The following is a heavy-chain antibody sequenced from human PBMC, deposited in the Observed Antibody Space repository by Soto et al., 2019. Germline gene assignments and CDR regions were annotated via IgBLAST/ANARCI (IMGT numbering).Heavy chain of an antibody. CDR2: ISSSGSTI. CDR1: GFTFSSYE. D-gene: IGHD3-9*01. V-gene: IGHV3-48*03. CDR3: ARDYPPYYDILTGYYSPLPDGMDV. J-gene: IGHJ6*02. Sequence: VGSLRLSCAASGFTFSSYEMNWVRQAPGKGLEWVSYISSSGSTIYYADSVKGRFTISRDNAKNSLYLQMNSLRAEDTAVYYCARDYPPYYDILTGYYSPLPDGMDVWGQGTTVTVSS.